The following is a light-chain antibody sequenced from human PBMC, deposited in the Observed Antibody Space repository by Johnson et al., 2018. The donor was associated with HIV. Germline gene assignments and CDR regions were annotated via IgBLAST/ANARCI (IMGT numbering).Light chain of an antibody. J-gene: IGLJ1*01. CDR3: GTWDSSLSAYV. V-gene: IGLV1-51*02. CDR2: ENN. Sequence: QSVLTQPPSVSATPGQKVTISCSGSSSNIENNYVSWYQQLPETAPKLLIYENNKRPSGIPDRFSGSKSGTSATMGVTGLQTGDEADYFFGTWDSSLSAYVCGTGTKVTVL. CDR1: SSNIENNY.